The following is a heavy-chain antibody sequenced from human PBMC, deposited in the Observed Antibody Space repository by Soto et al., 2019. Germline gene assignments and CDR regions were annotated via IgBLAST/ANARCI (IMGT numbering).Heavy chain of an antibody. J-gene: IGHJ4*02. Sequence: GALRLSGAASVFTVSNGWMTWVRQAQGKGLEWVGRIKSKTDGGTTDYAVPVKGRFTISRDDSKNTLYLQMNSLKTEDTAVYYCTTADIAAAELYYWGQGTLVTVSS. D-gene: IGHD6-13*01. V-gene: IGHV3-15*01. CDR2: IKSKTDGGTT. CDR1: VFTVSNGW. CDR3: TTADIAAAELYY.